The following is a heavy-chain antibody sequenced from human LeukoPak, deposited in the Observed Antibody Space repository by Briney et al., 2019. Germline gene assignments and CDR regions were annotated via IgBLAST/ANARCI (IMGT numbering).Heavy chain of an antibody. CDR1: GFTVSSND. D-gene: IGHD3-10*01. Sequence: PGGSLRLSCAASGFTVSSNDMSWIRQPAGKGLEWIGRIYTSGSTNYNPSLKSRVTISVDTSKNQFSLKLSSVTAADTAVYYCARGYYGSGSSAGHAFDIWGQGTMVTVSS. CDR2: IYTSGST. J-gene: IGHJ3*02. V-gene: IGHV4-4*07. CDR3: ARGYYGSGSSAGHAFDI.